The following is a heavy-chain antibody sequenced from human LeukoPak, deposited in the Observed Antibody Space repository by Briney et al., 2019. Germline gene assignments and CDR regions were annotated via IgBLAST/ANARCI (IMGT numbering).Heavy chain of an antibody. Sequence: PGGSLRLSCAASGFTFSSYAMSWVRQTPGKGLEWVSTMSGSGGSTYYADSVKGRFTISRDNSNKTVNLKMSSLRAEDTAVYYCAKDATNMGRGDTFFDLWGRGTLVTVSS. D-gene: IGHD3-10*01. CDR2: MSGSGGST. CDR1: GFTFSSYA. V-gene: IGHV3-23*01. CDR3: AKDATNMGRGDTFFDL. J-gene: IGHJ2*01.